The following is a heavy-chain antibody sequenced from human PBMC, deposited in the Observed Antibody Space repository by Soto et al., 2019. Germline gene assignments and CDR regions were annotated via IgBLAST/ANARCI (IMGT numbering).Heavy chain of an antibody. CDR2: ISFDGSSK. J-gene: IGHJ3*01. V-gene: IGHV3-30*09. Sequence: PVGSLRLSCTSSVFPFSSYTMHCLRRAPGKWLEWVGIISFDGSSKYYADWLKGRIVISRDNSKDSLYLQMDTLRPDDTAVYYCATWNEREHAYDVWGQGTTVNVSS. CDR1: VFPFSSYT. D-gene: IGHD1-1*01. CDR3: ATWNEREHAYDV.